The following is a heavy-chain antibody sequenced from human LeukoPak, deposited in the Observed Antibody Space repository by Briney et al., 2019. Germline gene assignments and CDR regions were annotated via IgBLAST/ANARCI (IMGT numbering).Heavy chain of an antibody. V-gene: IGHV3-53*01. CDR3: AGGGGFDAFDI. CDR1: GFTFSSYS. J-gene: IGHJ3*02. CDR2: IYSGGST. Sequence: TGGSLRLSCAASGFTFSSYSMNWVRQAPGKGLEWVSVIYSGGSTYYADSVKGRFTISRDNSKNTLYLQMNSLRAEDTAVYYCAGGGGFDAFDIWGQGTMVTVSS. D-gene: IGHD1-26*01.